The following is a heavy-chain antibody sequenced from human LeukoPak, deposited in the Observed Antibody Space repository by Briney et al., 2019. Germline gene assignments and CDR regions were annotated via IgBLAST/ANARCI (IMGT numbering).Heavy chain of an antibody. CDR3: ARVRVVGGSSPAY. CDR2: ISSSGSTI. J-gene: IGHJ4*02. D-gene: IGHD1-26*01. CDR1: GFIFSSYE. V-gene: IGHV3-48*03. Sequence: GGSLRLSCAASGFIFSSYEMNWVRQAPGKGLEWVSYISSSGSTIYYADSVKGRFTISRDNAKNSLYLQTNSLRVEDTATYYCARVRVVGGSSPAYWGQGTLVTVSS.